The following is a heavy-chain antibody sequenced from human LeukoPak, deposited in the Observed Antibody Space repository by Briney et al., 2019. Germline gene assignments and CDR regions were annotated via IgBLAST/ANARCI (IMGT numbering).Heavy chain of an antibody. V-gene: IGHV3-48*03. Sequence: GGSLRLSCAASGFTFSSYEMNWVRQAPGKGLEWVSYISSSGSTIYYADSVKGRFTISRDNAKNSLYLQMNSLRAEDTAVYYCARDFKGGGGFWSGYYTWYFDYWGQGTLVTVSS. D-gene: IGHD3-3*01. CDR2: ISSSGSTI. CDR1: GFTFSSYE. CDR3: ARDFKGGGGFWSGYYTWYFDY. J-gene: IGHJ4*02.